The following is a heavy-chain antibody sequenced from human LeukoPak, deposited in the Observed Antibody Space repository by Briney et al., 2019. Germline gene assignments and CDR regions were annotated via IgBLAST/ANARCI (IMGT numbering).Heavy chain of an antibody. CDR1: GGSFSGYY. Sequence: SETLSLTCAVYGGSFSGYYWSWIRQPPGKGLGWIGEINHSGSTNYNPSLKSRVTISVDTSKDQFSLKLSSVTAADTAVYYCARVGKSIAARRRGYFDYWGQGTLVTVSS. D-gene: IGHD6-6*01. J-gene: IGHJ4*02. CDR2: INHSGST. V-gene: IGHV4-34*01. CDR3: ARVGKSIAARRRGYFDY.